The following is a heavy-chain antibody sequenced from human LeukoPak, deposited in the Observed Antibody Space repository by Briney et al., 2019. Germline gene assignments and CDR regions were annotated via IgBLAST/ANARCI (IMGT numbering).Heavy chain of an antibody. CDR1: GGSISSYY. V-gene: IGHV4-59*01. CDR2: IYYSGST. CDR3: ARDDYGGNPGAFDI. Sequence: SETLSLTCTVSGGSISSYYWSWIRQPPGKGLGWIGYIYYSGSTNYNPSLKSRVTISVDTSKNQFSLKLSSVTAADTAVYYCARDDYGGNPGAFDIWGQGTMVTVSS. D-gene: IGHD4-23*01. J-gene: IGHJ3*02.